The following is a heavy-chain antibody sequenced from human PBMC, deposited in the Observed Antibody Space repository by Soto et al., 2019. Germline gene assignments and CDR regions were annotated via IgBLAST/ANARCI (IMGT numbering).Heavy chain of an antibody. D-gene: IGHD2-2*02. V-gene: IGHV3-33*01. CDR1: GFTFSSYG. CDR2: IWYDGSNK. CDR3: AREPLPAAIFGWFDP. J-gene: IGHJ5*02. Sequence: AGSLRLSCAASGFTFSSYGMHWVRQAPGKGLEWVAVIWYDGSNKYYADSVKGRFTISRDNSKNTLYLQMNSLRAEDTAVYYCAREPLPAAIFGWFDPWGQGTLVTVSS.